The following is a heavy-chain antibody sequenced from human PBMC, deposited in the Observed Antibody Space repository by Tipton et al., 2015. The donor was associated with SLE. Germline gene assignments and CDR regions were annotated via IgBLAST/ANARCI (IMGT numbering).Heavy chain of an antibody. Sequence: TLSLTCTVSCGSIRSSCYYWGWIRQSPGEGLEWVGFSFSSSIPYYNPSLKSRVPIFVDKSKNQFSPKLNSVTTPDTAIYYCARRGDWWDSFDIWDQGTMVTVSS. J-gene: IGHJ3*02. V-gene: IGHV4-39*01. D-gene: IGHD2-21*02. CDR2: SFSSSIP. CDR3: ARRGDWWDSFDI. CDR1: CGSIRSSCYY.